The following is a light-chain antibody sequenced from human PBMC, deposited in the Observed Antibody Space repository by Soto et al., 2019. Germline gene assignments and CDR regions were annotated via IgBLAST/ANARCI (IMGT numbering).Light chain of an antibody. CDR3: AAWDDSLNGWV. J-gene: IGLJ3*02. V-gene: IGLV1-44*01. Sequence: QSVLTQPPSVSAAPGQKVTISCSGSSSNIGNDYLSWYQQLPGTAPKLLIYSNNQRPSGVPDRFSGSKSGTSASLAISGLQSEDEADYYCAAWDDSLNGWVFGGGTKLTVL. CDR2: SNN. CDR1: SSNIGNDY.